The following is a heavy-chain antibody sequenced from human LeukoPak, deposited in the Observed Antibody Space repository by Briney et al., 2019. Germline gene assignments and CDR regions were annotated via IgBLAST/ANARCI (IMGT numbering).Heavy chain of an antibody. J-gene: IGHJ4*02. Sequence: GGSLRLSCAASGFTVSSNYMSWVRQAPGKGLEWVSVIYSGGSTYYADSVKGRFTISRDNSKNTLYLQMNSLRAEDTAVYYCARVLGGYDPGFDYWGQGTLVTVSS. V-gene: IGHV3-53*01. CDR2: IYSGGST. D-gene: IGHD5-12*01. CDR3: ARVLGGYDPGFDY. CDR1: GFTVSSNY.